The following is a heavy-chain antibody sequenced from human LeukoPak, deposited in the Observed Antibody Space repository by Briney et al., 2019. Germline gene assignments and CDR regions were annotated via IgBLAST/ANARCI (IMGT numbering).Heavy chain of an antibody. D-gene: IGHD3-22*01. Sequence: ASVKVSYKASGYTFTSYGISWVRQAPGQGLEWMGWISAYNGNTNYAQKLQGRVTMTTDTSTSTAYMELRSLRSDDTAVYYCARVGSHDSSGYYDYYYYMDVWGKGTTVTVSS. CDR2: ISAYNGNT. J-gene: IGHJ6*03. V-gene: IGHV1-18*01. CDR1: GYTFTSYG. CDR3: ARVGSHDSSGYYDYYYYMDV.